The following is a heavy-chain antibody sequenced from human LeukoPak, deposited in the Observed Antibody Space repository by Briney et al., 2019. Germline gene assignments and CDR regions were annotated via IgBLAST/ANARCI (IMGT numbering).Heavy chain of an antibody. CDR1: GFTFSSFA. J-gene: IGHJ6*03. V-gene: IGHV3-30*04. D-gene: IGHD6-13*01. CDR2: ISYDGNNK. CDR3: ARVRKQQLGHYYYMDV. Sequence: GGSLRLSCAASGFTFSSFAMHWVRQAPGKGLEWVAVISYDGNNKYYADSVKGRLTISRDNSKNTLYLQMNSLRAEDTAVYYCARVRKQQLGHYYYMDVWGKGATVTVSS.